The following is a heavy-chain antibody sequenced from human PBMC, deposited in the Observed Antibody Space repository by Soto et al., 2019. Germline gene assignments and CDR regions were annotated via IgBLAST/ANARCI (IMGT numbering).Heavy chain of an antibody. V-gene: IGHV1-3*01. CDR2: INAGKGNT. CDR1: RVALRSFT. D-gene: IGHD2-21*02. CDR3: ARAGQSCGGDCYATHFDY. Sequence: GASGQVSCKAPRVALRSFTTRWARPAHRQRREWMGWINAGKGNTKYSEKFQGRVTMTRDTSASIAYMELSSLRTEDTAVYYCARAGQSCGGDCYATHFDYWGQGALVTVSS. J-gene: IGHJ4*02.